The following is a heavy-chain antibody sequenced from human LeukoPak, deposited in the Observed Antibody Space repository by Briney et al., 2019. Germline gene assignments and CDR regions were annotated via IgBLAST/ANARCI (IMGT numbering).Heavy chain of an antibody. V-gene: IGHV4-59*01. CDR2: IYYSGST. Sequence: PSETLSLTCTVSGGSISSYYWSWIRQPPGKGLEWIGYIYYSGSTNYNPSLKSRVTISVDTSKNQFSLKLSSVNAADTAVYYCARAPLFIYSNYPYYYYYMDVWGKGTAVTVSS. CDR3: ARAPLFIYSNYPYYYYYMDV. D-gene: IGHD4-11*01. J-gene: IGHJ6*03. CDR1: GGSISSYY.